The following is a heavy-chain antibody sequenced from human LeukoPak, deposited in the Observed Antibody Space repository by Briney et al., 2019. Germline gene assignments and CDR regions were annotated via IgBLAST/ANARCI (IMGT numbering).Heavy chain of an antibody. CDR1: GYAFTSYG. V-gene: IGHV1-18*01. J-gene: IGHJ5*02. D-gene: IGHD3-10*01. CDR3: ARLGYTMVRGVIKTWHNWFDP. Sequence: GASVKVSCKASGYAFTSYGISWVRQAPGQGLEWMGWISAYNGNTNYAQKLQGRVTMTTDTSTSTAYMELRSLRSDDTAVYYCARLGYTMVRGVIKTWHNWFDPWGQGTLVTVSS. CDR2: ISAYNGNT.